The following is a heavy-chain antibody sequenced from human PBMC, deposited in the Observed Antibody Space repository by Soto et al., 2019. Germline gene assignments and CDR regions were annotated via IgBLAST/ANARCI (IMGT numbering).Heavy chain of an antibody. J-gene: IGHJ4*02. D-gene: IGHD4-17*01. Sequence: GGSLRLSCAASGFTFSSYSMNWVRQAPGKGLEWVANIMPDGSGKSYVDSLKGRFTISRDNAKNSVYLQMNSLRVEDTAVYYCARDPSYGALDYWGQGTLVTVSS. V-gene: IGHV3-7*01. CDR1: GFTFSSYS. CDR2: IMPDGSGK. CDR3: ARDPSYGALDY.